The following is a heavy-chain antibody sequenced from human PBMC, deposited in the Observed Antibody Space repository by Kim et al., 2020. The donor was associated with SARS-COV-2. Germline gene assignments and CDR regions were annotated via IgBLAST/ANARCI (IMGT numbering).Heavy chain of an antibody. D-gene: IGHD3-10*01. CDR3: ARGRYYYGSGRPMDV. J-gene: IGHJ6*02. Sequence: DSVKGRFTISRDNAKNSLYLQMNSLRAEDTAVYYCARGRYYYGSGRPMDVWGQGTTVTVSS. V-gene: IGHV3-7*04.